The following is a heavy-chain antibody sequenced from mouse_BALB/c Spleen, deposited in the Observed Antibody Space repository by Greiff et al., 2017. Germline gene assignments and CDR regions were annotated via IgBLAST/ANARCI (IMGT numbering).Heavy chain of an antibody. Sequence: DVHLVESGGGLVKPGGSLKLSCAASGFAFSSYDMSWVRQTPEKRLEWVAYISSGGGSTYYPDTVKGRFTISRDNAKNTLYLQMSSLKSEDTAMYYCARQGEWSYAMDYWGQGTSVTVSS. D-gene: IGHD1-1*02. J-gene: IGHJ4*01. V-gene: IGHV5-12-1*01. CDR1: GFAFSSYD. CDR3: ARQGEWSYAMDY. CDR2: ISSGGGST.